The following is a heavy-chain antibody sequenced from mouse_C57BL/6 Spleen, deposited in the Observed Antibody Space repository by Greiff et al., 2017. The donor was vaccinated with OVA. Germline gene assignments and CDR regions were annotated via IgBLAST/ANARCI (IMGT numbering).Heavy chain of an antibody. D-gene: IGHD2-13*01. Sequence: VKLQESGAELVRPGTSVKVSCKASGYAFTNYLIEWVKQRPGQGLEWIGVINPGSGGTNYNEKFKGKATLTADKSSSTAYMQLSSLTSEDSAVYFCARFGDYYFDYWGQGTTLTVSS. CDR3: ARFGDYYFDY. J-gene: IGHJ2*01. CDR1: GYAFTNYL. CDR2: INPGSGGT. V-gene: IGHV1-54*01.